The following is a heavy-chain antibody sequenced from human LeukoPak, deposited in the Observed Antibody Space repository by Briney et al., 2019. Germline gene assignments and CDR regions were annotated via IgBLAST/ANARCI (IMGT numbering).Heavy chain of an antibody. CDR3: ARGIICSSTSCQKYYYGMDV. CDR1: GGTFSSYA. CDR2: IIPILGIA. Sequence: ASVKVSCKASGGTFSSYAIGWVRQAPGQGLEWMGRIIPILGIANYAQKFQGRVTITADKSTSTAYMELSSLRSEDTAVYYCARGIICSSTSCQKYYYGMDVWGQGTTVTVSS. D-gene: IGHD2-2*01. J-gene: IGHJ6*02. V-gene: IGHV1-69*04.